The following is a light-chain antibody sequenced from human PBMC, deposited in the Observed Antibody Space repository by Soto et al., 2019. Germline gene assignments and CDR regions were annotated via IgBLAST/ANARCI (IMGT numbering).Light chain of an antibody. Sequence: QSVLTQPPSVSEAPRQRVTISCSGSSSNIGNNAVTWYQQLPGKAPKLLMYYDDLLPSGVSDRFSASKSGTSASLAISGLQSEDEADYYCAAWDDSLNGVAFGGGTKLTVL. J-gene: IGLJ2*01. CDR2: YDD. V-gene: IGLV1-36*01. CDR1: SSNIGNNA. CDR3: AAWDDSLNGVA.